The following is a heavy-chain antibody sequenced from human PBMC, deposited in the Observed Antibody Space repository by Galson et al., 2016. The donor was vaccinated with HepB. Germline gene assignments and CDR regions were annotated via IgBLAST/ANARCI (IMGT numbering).Heavy chain of an antibody. Sequence: SVKVSCKASGYTFTSYYIHWVRQAPGQGLEWMGIINPYGGSTTYAQNFQDRVTMTSDTSTSAVYMELSSLRSEDTAVYYCARDLSQYGTNCFDYWGQGTLITVSS. J-gene: IGHJ4*02. V-gene: IGHV1-46*01. CDR1: GYTFTSYY. CDR3: ARDLSQYGTNCFDY. CDR2: INPYGGST. D-gene: IGHD2/OR15-2a*01.